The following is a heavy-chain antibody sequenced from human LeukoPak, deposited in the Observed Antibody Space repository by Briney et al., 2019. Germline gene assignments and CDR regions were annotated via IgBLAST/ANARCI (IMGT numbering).Heavy chain of an antibody. Sequence: GRSLRLSCAASGFTFSSYAMHWVRQAPGKGLEWVAVISYDGSNKYYADSVKGRFTISRDNSKNTLYLQMNSLRAEDTAVYYCARDSIAAAGTNAFDIWGQGTMVTVS. J-gene: IGHJ3*02. CDR2: ISYDGSNK. CDR1: GFTFSSYA. V-gene: IGHV3-30*04. D-gene: IGHD6-13*01. CDR3: ARDSIAAAGTNAFDI.